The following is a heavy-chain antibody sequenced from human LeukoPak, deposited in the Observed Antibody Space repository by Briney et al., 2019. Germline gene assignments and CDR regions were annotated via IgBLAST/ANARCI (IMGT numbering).Heavy chain of an antibody. D-gene: IGHD6-13*01. CDR2: IYYSGST. J-gene: IGHJ5*02. Sequence: SETLSLTCTVSGGSISSSSYYWGWIRQPPGKGLEWIGSIYYSGSTYYNPSLKSRVTISVDTSKNQFSLKLSSVTAADTAVYYCARDVRYSSSWTLQNWFDPWGQGTLVTVSS. V-gene: IGHV4-39*07. CDR1: GGSISSSSYY. CDR3: ARDVRYSSSWTLQNWFDP.